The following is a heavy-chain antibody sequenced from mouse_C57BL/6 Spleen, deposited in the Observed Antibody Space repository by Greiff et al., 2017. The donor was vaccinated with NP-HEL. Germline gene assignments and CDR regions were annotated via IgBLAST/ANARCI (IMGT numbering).Heavy chain of an antibody. V-gene: IGHV5-16*01. CDR3: ARGGGWLPLYYAMDY. CDR2: INYDGSST. Sequence: EVKLVESEGGLVQPGSSMKLSCTASGFTFSDYYMAWVRQVPEKGLEWVANINYDGSSTYYLDSLKSRFIISRDNAKNILYLQMSSLKSEDTATYYCARGGGWLPLYYAMDYWGQGTSVTVSS. J-gene: IGHJ4*01. D-gene: IGHD2-3*01. CDR1: GFTFSDYY.